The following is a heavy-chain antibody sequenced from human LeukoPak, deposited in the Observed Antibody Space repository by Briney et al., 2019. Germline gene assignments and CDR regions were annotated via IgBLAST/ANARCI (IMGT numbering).Heavy chain of an antibody. CDR2: ISGSGGST. D-gene: IGHD2-2*02. CDR1: GFTFSSYA. J-gene: IGHJ4*02. V-gene: IGHV3-23*01. CDR3: AKVSTFVVVPAAILDY. Sequence: PGGSLRLSCAASGFTFSSYAMSWVRQAPGKGLERVSAISGSGGSTYYADSVKGRFTISRDNSKNTLYLQMNSLRAEDTAVYYCAKVSTFVVVPAAILDYWGQGTLVTVSS.